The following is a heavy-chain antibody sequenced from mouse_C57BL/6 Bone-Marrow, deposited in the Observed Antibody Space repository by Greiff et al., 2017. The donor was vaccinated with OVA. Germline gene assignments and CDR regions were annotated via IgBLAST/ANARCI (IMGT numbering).Heavy chain of an antibody. Sequence: QVQLKQPGAELVKPGASVKMSCKASGYTFTSYWITWVKQRPGQGLEWIGAIYPGSGSTNYNEKFKSKATLTVDTSSSTAYMQLSSLTSEDSAVYYCVKRDYDVYYFDYWGQGTTLTVSS. D-gene: IGHD2-4*01. CDR1: GYTFTSYW. CDR3: VKRDYDVYYFDY. CDR2: IYPGSGST. J-gene: IGHJ2*01. V-gene: IGHV1-55*01.